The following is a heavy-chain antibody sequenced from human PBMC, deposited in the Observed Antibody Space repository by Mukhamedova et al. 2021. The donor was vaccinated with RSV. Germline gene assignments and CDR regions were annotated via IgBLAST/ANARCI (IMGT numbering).Heavy chain of an antibody. Sequence: TIYYADSVKGRFTISRDNAKNSLYLQMNSLRAEDTAVYYCARGQEGGDYVGYWGQGTLVTVSS. CDR3: ARGQEGGDYVGY. J-gene: IGHJ4*02. V-gene: IGHV3-11*01. CDR2: TI. D-gene: IGHD3-16*01.